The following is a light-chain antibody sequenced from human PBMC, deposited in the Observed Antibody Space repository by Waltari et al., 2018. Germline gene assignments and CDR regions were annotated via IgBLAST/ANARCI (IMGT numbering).Light chain of an antibody. CDR3: QQYHRYPVT. CDR2: KAS. Sequence: DIQMTQSPSALPASLGDSVTITCRASQDIKTWLAWYQQKPGKGPNLLIYKASSLESGVPSRFSGSASGTEFTLTISSLQPDDFATYFCQQYHRYPVTFGGGTKVDIK. V-gene: IGKV1-5*03. J-gene: IGKJ4*01. CDR1: QDIKTW.